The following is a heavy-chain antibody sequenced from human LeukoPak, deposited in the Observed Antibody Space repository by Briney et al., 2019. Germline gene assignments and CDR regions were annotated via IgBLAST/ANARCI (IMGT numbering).Heavy chain of an antibody. CDR3: ARGVIVASHFDS. Sequence: GASVKVSCKASGYTFTGYYMHWVRQAPGQGLEWMGWINPNSGGTNYAQKFQGRVTMARDTSISTAYLELSRLTSDDTTVYYCARGVIVASHFDSWGQGTLVTVSS. D-gene: IGHD5-12*01. V-gene: IGHV1-2*02. CDR2: INPNSGGT. CDR1: GYTFTGYY. J-gene: IGHJ4*02.